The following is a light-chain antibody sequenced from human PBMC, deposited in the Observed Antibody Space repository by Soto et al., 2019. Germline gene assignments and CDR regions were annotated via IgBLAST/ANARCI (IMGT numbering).Light chain of an antibody. CDR1: QSISNY. CDR3: KQSYGTPLT. Sequence: DMEMTQSPSSLSASVGDRVTITCRASQSISNYLNWYQHKPGKGPKLLIYAAAIVQSGVPTRFSGSGSGTDFTLTINSLQPEDFATYYCKQSYGTPLTFGGGTKVEIK. J-gene: IGKJ4*01. CDR2: AAA. V-gene: IGKV1-39*01.